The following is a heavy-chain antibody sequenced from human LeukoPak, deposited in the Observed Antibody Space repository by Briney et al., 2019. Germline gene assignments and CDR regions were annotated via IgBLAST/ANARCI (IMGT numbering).Heavy chain of an antibody. V-gene: IGHV3-23*01. CDR1: GFTFSSYA. CDR2: ISGSGGST. J-gene: IGHJ4*02. CDR3: AKIKVAGPYYFDY. D-gene: IGHD6-19*01. Sequence: GGSLRLSCAASGFTFSSYAMSWVRQAPGKGLEWVSAISGSGGSTYYADSVKGRFTISRDNFKNTLYLQMNSLRAEDTAVYYCAKIKVAGPYYFDYRGQGTLVTVSS.